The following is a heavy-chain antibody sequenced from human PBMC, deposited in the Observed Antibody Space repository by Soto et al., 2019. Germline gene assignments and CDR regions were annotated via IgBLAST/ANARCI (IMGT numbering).Heavy chain of an antibody. CDR3: ASGKIRQSDNWFDP. CDR2: IHPSGGST. CDR1: GNTFTSDY. J-gene: IGHJ5*02. V-gene: IGHV1-46*03. Sequence: QVQLVQSGAEVKKPGASVKVSCKASGNTFTSDYIHWVRQAPGQGLEWMGIIHPSGGSTSYAQNFQGRVTMTRDTSTRTVYMELSSLRSEDTAVYYCASGKIRQSDNWFDPWGQGTLVTVSS.